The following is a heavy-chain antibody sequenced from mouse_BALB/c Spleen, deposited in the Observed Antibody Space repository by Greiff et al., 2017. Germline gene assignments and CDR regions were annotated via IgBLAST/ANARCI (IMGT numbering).Heavy chain of an antibody. D-gene: IGHD2-3*01. Sequence: EVQLQQSGPELVKPGASVKISCKASGYTFTDYNMHWVKQSHGKSLEWIGYIYPYNGGTGYNQKFKSKATLTVDNSSSTAYMELRSLTSEDSAVYYCARWASPDGYSDYWGQGTTLTVSS. CDR3: ARWASPDGYSDY. V-gene: IGHV1S29*02. CDR2: IYPYNGGT. CDR1: GYTFTDYN. J-gene: IGHJ2*01.